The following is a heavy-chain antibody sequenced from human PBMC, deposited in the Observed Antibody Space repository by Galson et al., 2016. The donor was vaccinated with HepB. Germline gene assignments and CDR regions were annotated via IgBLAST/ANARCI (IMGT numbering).Heavy chain of an antibody. CDR2: IVAGGNT. Sequence: SLRLSCAASGFTLAGQGMSWVRQAPGKGLEWVSDIVAGGNTYYADSVKGRFTISREISKTTLCLEMNSLRAEDTAIYYCGGHGGNSAWGQGTLVTVSS. CDR3: GGHGGNSA. D-gene: IGHD4-23*01. J-gene: IGHJ4*02. CDR1: GFTLAGQG. V-gene: IGHV3-23*01.